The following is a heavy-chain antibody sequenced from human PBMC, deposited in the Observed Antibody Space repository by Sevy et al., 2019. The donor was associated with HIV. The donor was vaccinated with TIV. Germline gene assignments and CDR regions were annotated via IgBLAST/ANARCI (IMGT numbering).Heavy chain of an antibody. CDR1: GGSFSGYY. J-gene: IGHJ3*02. V-gene: IGHV4-34*01. CDR2: INHSGST. D-gene: IGHD3-9*01. Sequence: SETLSLTCAVYGGSFSGYYWSWIRQPPGEGLEWIGEINHSGSTNYNPSLKSRVTISVDTSKNQFSLKLSSVPAADTAVYYCARNTAKGYFDWLAPNAFDIWGQGTMVTVSS. CDR3: ARNTAKGYFDWLAPNAFDI.